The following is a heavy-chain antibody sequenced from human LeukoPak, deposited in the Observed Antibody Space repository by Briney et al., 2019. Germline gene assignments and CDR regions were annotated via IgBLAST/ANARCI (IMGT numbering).Heavy chain of an antibody. CDR1: GGTFSSYA. J-gene: IGHJ4*02. V-gene: IGHV1-69*04. CDR3: ASSSGYDFLILKAGLDY. CDR2: IIPIFGIA. Sequence: SVTVSCKASGGTFSSYAISWVRQAPGQGLEWMGRIIPIFGIANYAQKFQGRVTITADKSTSTAYMDLSSLRSEDTAVNYCASSSGYDFLILKAGLDYWAREPWSPSPQ. D-gene: IGHD5-12*01.